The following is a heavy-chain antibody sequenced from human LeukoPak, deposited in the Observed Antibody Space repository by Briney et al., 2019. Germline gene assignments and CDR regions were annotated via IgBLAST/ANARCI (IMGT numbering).Heavy chain of an antibody. D-gene: IGHD3-10*01. CDR1: GGSISSGGYS. Sequence: SETLSLTCAVSGGSISSGGYSWSWIRQPPGKGLEWIGYIYHSGSTYYNPSLKSRVTISVDRSKNQFSLKLSSVTAADTAVYYCARGHSGYWGQGTLVTVSS. CDR2: IYHSGST. J-gene: IGHJ4*02. CDR3: ARGHSGY. V-gene: IGHV4-30-2*01.